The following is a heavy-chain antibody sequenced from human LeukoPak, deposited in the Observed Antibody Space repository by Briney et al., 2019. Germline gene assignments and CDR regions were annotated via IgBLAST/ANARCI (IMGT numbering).Heavy chain of an antibody. D-gene: IGHD3-3*01. J-gene: IGHJ4*02. V-gene: IGHV1-69*02. CDR2: IIPILGIA. Sequence: SVKVSCKASGGTFSSYTISWVRQAPGQGLEWMGRIIPILGIANYAQKFQGRVAITADKSTSTAYMELSSLRSEDTAVYYCARGRITIFGVVIIAGDFDYWGQGTLVTVSS. CDR1: GGTFSSYT. CDR3: ARGRITIFGVVIIAGDFDY.